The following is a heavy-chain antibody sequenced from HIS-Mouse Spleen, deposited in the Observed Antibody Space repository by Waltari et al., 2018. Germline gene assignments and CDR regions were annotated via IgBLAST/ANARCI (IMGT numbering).Heavy chain of an antibody. CDR2: INTNSGGT. CDR3: ARGSGRWELLLPNWFDP. CDR1: GYTFTRYY. Sequence: QVQLVQSGAEVKKPGASVKVRCKASGYTFTRYYTPWVRQAPGQGLEWMGWINTNSGGTNYAQKFQGRVTMTRDTSISTAYMELSRLRSDDTAVYYCARGSGRWELLLPNWFDPWGQGTLVTVSS. D-gene: IGHD1-26*01. V-gene: IGHV1-2*02. J-gene: IGHJ5*02.